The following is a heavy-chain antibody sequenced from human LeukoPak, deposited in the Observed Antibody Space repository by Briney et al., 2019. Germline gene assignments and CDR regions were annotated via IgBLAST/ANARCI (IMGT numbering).Heavy chain of an antibody. J-gene: IGHJ4*02. D-gene: IGHD1-7*01. CDR2: ISGSGVST. Sequence: GGSLRLSCAASGFRFSSYAMSWVRQAPGKGLEWVSAISGSGVSTYYADSVKGRFTVSRDNSKNALYLQMSSLRAEDTAVYYCAKDERNWNYNLASQTYDWGQGTLVTVSS. CDR3: AKDERNWNYNLASQTYD. CDR1: GFRFSSYA. V-gene: IGHV3-23*01.